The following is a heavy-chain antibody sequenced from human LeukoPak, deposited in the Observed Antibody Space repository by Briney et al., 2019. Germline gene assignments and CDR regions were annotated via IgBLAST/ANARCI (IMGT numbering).Heavy chain of an antibody. CDR1: GGSISGYY. V-gene: IGHV4-59*08. D-gene: IGHD2-21*02. CDR3: ARKPLIAYCGGDCYPARNAFDI. CDR2: IYYSGST. Sequence: SETLSLTCTVSGGSISGYYWSWIRQPPGKGLEYIGYIYYSGSTNYNPSLKSRVTISVDTSKSQFSLQMRSVTAADTAVYYCARKPLIAYCGGDCYPARNAFDIWGQGTMVTVSS. J-gene: IGHJ3*02.